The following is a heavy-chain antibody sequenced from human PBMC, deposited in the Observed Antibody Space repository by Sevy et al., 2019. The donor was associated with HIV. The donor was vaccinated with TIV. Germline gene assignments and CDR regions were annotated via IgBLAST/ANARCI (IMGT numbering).Heavy chain of an antibody. V-gene: IGHV4-59*01. J-gene: IGHJ4*02. CDR1: GGSISNYY. Sequence: SETLSLTCAVSGGSISNYYWSWIRQPPGKGLEWIGYIYYSGSTNYNPSLKSRVTISVDTSKNQFSLKLSSVTAADTAVYYCARERQLVLDYWGQGTLVTVSS. D-gene: IGHD6-13*01. CDR2: IYYSGST. CDR3: ARERQLVLDY.